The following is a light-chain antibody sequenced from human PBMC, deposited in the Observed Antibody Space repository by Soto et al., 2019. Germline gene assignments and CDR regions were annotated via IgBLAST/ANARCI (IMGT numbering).Light chain of an antibody. J-gene: IGLJ1*01. Sequence: QSARTQAPSASGAPGQSVTISCTGTSSDVGGYNYVSWYQQHPGKAPKLMIYEVSKRPSGVPDRFSGSKSGNTASLTVSGLQAEDEADYYCSSYAGSNIFFGTGSKVTV. V-gene: IGLV2-8*01. CDR2: EVS. CDR3: SSYAGSNIF. CDR1: SSDVGGYNY.